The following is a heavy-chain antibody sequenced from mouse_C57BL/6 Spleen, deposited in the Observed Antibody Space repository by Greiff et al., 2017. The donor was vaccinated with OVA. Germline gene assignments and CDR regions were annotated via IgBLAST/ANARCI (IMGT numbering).Heavy chain of an antibody. Sequence: EVKLMESGGGLVKPGGSLKLSCAASGFTFSDYGMHWVRQAPEKGLEWVAYISSGSSTIYYADTVKGRFTISRDNATNTLFLQMTSLRSEDTAMYYCAKGNYYGSSRYWYVDVWGTGTTVTVSS. CDR3: AKGNYYGSSRYWYVDV. CDR1: GFTFSDYG. J-gene: IGHJ1*03. D-gene: IGHD1-1*01. V-gene: IGHV5-17*01. CDR2: ISSGSSTI.